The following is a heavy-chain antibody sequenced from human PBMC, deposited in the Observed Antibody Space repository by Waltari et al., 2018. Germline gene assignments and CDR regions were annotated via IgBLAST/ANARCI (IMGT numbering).Heavy chain of an antibody. CDR2: ISTSGSTI. D-gene: IGHD4-17*01. CDR1: GFTFSSYD. CDR3: ARIINGVYFDY. Sequence: EVQLVESGGGLVQPGGSLSRSCAASGFTFSSYDMNWVRQAPGKGLEWVSYISTSGSTIYYGGSVEGRFTISRDNAKNSLSLQMNSLRAEDTAVYYCARIINGVYFDYWGQGTPVTVSS. V-gene: IGHV3-48*03. J-gene: IGHJ4*02.